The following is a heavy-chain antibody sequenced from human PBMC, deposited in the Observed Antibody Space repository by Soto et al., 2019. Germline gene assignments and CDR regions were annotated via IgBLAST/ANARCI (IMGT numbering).Heavy chain of an antibody. CDR2: IYYSGST. J-gene: IGHJ4*02. CDR3: AASGYSYGPTRANY. D-gene: IGHD5-18*01. Sequence: SETLSLTCTVSGGSISSYYWSWIRQPPGKGLEWIGYIYYSGSTNYNPSLKSRVTISVDTSKNQFYLKLSSVTAADTAVYYCAASGYSYGPTRANYWGQGTLVTVS. V-gene: IGHV4-59*01. CDR1: GGSISSYY.